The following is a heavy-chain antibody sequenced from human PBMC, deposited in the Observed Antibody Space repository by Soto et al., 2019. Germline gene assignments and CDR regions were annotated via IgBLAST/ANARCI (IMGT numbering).Heavy chain of an antibody. D-gene: IGHD3-22*01. Sequence: DVQLVESGGGLVQPGRSLRLSCAASGFTFDDYAMHWVRQAPGKGLEWVSGISWNSGSIGYADSVKGRFTISRDNAKNSLYLQMNSLRAEDTALYYCAKDDYYDSSGYFNYWGQGTLVTVSS. CDR2: ISWNSGSI. CDR1: GFTFDDYA. J-gene: IGHJ4*02. CDR3: AKDDYYDSSGYFNY. V-gene: IGHV3-9*01.